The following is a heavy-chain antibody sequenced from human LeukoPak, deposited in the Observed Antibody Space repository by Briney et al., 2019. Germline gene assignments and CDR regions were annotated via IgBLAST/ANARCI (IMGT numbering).Heavy chain of an antibody. D-gene: IGHD6-6*01. V-gene: IGHV2-70*11. Sequence: SGPTLVNPTQTLTLTCTFSGFSLSTSGMCVSWIRQPPGKALEWLARIDWDDDKYYSTSLKTRLTISKDTSKNQVVLTMTNTDPVDTATYYCARIFYSSSFSEGVKGFDIWGQGTMVTVSS. CDR1: GFSLSTSGMC. CDR3: ARIFYSSSFSEGVKGFDI. CDR2: IDWDDDK. J-gene: IGHJ3*02.